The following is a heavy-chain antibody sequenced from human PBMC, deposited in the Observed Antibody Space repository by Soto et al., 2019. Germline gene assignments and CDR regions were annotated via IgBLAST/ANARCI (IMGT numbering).Heavy chain of an antibody. Sequence: PSETLSLTCAFYGGSFSGYYWSWIRQSPGKGLEWIGEINHSGSTSYNPSLKSRVTISVDTSKSQFSLKLSSVTAADTAVYYCAKDSGYNYGYFRWFDPWGQGTLVTVSS. CDR1: GGSFSGYY. D-gene: IGHD5-18*01. CDR2: INHSGST. V-gene: IGHV4-34*01. J-gene: IGHJ5*02. CDR3: AKDSGYNYGYFRWFDP.